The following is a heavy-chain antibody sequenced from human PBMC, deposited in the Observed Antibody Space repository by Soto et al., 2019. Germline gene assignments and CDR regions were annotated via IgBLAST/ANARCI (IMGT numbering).Heavy chain of an antibody. Sequence: SESLALTSTVSVGSISSYYWSWIRQPPGKGLEWIGYIYYSGSTNYNPSLKSRVTISVDTSKNQFSLKLSSVTAADTAVYYCARAPIASTAAPNWFDPWGQGTLVTVSS. D-gene: IGHD6-13*01. J-gene: IGHJ5*02. CDR1: VGSISSYY. CDR3: ARAPIASTAAPNWFDP. CDR2: IYYSGST. V-gene: IGHV4-59*01.